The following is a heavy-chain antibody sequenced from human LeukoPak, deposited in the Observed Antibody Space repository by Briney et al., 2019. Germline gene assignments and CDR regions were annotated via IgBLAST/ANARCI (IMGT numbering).Heavy chain of an antibody. CDR3: ARTSSGYDFYYFDY. Sequence: SGPALVKPTQTLTLTCTFSGFSLSTSGMCVSWIRQPPVKALEWLARIDWDDDKYYSTSLKTRLTISKDTSKNQVVLTMTNMDPVDTATYYCARTSSGYDFYYFDYWGQGTLVTVSS. CDR1: GFSLSTSGMC. V-gene: IGHV2-70*11. CDR2: IDWDDDK. J-gene: IGHJ4*02. D-gene: IGHD5-12*01.